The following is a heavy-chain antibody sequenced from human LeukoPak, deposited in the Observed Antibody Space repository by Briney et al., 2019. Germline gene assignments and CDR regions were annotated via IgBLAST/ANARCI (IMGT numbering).Heavy chain of an antibody. CDR1: GGSITYYS. J-gene: IGHJ3*02. D-gene: IGHD1-26*01. CDR3: ARGGSHYDVFDI. Sequence: PSETLSLTCTVSGGSITYYSWSWIRQPPGKGLEWIGYIYYSGSTNYNPSLKSRVTISVDTSKNQFSLKLSSLTAADTAVYYCARGGSHYDVFDIWGQGTMVPGSS. CDR2: IYYSGST. V-gene: IGHV4-59*01.